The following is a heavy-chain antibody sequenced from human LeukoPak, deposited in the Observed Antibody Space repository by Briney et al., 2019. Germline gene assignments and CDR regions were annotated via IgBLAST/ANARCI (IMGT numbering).Heavy chain of an antibody. CDR2: IYYSGTT. CDR3: ARDSRPAHYYDSSGQDWYFDL. J-gene: IGHJ2*01. Sequence: SETLSLTCTVSGDSISNYYLSWIRQTPGKGLEWFGYIYYSGTTNYNPSLKSRVTISVVTSKNQFSLKLSSVTAADTAVYYCARDSRPAHYYDSSGQDWYFDLWGRGTLVTVSS. V-gene: IGHV4-59*01. CDR1: GDSISNYY. D-gene: IGHD3-22*01.